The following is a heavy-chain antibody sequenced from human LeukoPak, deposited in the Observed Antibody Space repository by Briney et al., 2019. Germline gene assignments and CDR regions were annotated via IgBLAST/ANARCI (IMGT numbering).Heavy chain of an antibody. CDR1: ARSMTNSY. Sequence: PSETLSLTCSVSARSMTNSYWTWIRQPPGKGMEWIGDIYDSGSTSYNTSLESRVTISVDTSKNQFSLKLSSVTAADTAVYYCAKGGSTNFYYGDVWGQGTTVTVSS. V-gene: IGHV4-59*01. D-gene: IGHD2/OR15-2a*01. CDR3: AKGGSTNFYYGDV. CDR2: IYDSGST. J-gene: IGHJ6*02.